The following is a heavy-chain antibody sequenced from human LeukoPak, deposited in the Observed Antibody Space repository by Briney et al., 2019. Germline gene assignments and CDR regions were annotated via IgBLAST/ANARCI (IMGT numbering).Heavy chain of an antibody. CDR3: AKVEGYCSGGTCYKPFDY. CDR1: GFTFSSYA. V-gene: IGHV3-23*01. Sequence: QPGGSLRLSCAASGFTFSSYAMSWVRQTPGKGLEWVSTMSGNGGSTYYADSVKGRFTISRDNSENTLHLHMNSLKAEDTAVYYCAKVEGYCSGGTCYKPFDYWGQGTLVAVSS. CDR2: MSGNGGST. J-gene: IGHJ4*02. D-gene: IGHD2-15*01.